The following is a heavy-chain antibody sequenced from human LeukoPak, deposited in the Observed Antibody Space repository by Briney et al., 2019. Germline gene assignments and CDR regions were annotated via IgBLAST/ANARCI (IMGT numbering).Heavy chain of an antibody. J-gene: IGHJ4*02. D-gene: IGHD5-18*01. V-gene: IGHV3-20*04. CDR1: GFTFDDYG. CDR3: ARGGGDVDTAIPPYFDY. Sequence: GRSLRLSCAASGFTFDDYGMSWVRQAPGKGLEWVSGISWNGGSTGYADSVKGRFTISRDNAKNSLYLQMNSLRAEDTALYYCARGGGDVDTAIPPYFDYWGQGTLVTVSS. CDR2: ISWNGGST.